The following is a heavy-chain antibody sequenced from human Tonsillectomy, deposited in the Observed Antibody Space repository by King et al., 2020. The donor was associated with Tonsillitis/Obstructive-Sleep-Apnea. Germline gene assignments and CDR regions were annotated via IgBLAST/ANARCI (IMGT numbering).Heavy chain of an antibody. J-gene: IGHJ4*02. CDR3: ARETYYDFWSGYRNFDY. V-gene: IGHV1-18*01. Sequence: VQLVESGAEVKKPGASVKVSCKASGYTFTSYGISWVRQAPGQGLEWIGWISAYNGNTNYAQKLQGRVTMTTDTSTSTAYMELRSLRSDDTAVYYCARETYYDFWSGYRNFDYWGQGTLVTVSS. D-gene: IGHD3-3*01. CDR2: ISAYNGNT. CDR1: GYTFTSYG.